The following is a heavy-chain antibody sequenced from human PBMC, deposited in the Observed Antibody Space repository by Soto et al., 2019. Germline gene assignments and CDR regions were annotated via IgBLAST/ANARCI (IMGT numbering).Heavy chain of an antibody. D-gene: IGHD6-19*01. V-gene: IGHV4-59*01. Sequence: WTWIRQAPGKGLEWIGYVYYSGNTNYNPSLKSRVSMSLHTSKNQFSLKLSSVTAADTAVYYCARGVDGQWADYWGQGTLVSVSS. CDR3: ARGVDGQWADY. J-gene: IGHJ4*02. CDR2: VYYSGNT.